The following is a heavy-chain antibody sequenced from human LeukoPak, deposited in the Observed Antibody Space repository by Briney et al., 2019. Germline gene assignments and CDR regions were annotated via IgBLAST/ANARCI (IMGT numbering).Heavy chain of an antibody. CDR2: ISPDGSTT. V-gene: IGHV3-74*03. J-gene: IGHJ4*02. Sequence: GGSLRLSCAASGFTFSRYWMHWVRQAPGKGLMWVSRISPDGSTTLYADSVKGRFTISRDNSKNMLYLQMNNLRAEDTAVYYCAKDLGYYYDSRAYEHFDYWGQGTLVTVSS. CDR3: AKDLGYYYDSRAYEHFDY. CDR1: GFTFSRYW. D-gene: IGHD3-22*01.